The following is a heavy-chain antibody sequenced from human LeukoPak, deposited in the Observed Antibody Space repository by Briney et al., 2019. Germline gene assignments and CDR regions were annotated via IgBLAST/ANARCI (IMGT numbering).Heavy chain of an antibody. Sequence: SGPTLVNPTQTLTLTCTFSGFSLSTGGMCVSWIRHPPGKALEWLALIDWDADTYYSTSLKTRLTISKDTSKNQVVLTMTNMDPVDTATYYCTRTYSGSYPVHYWGQGTLVTVSS. D-gene: IGHD1-26*01. V-gene: IGHV2-70*13. CDR3: TRTYSGSYPVHY. CDR1: GFSLSTGGMC. CDR2: IDWDADT. J-gene: IGHJ4*02.